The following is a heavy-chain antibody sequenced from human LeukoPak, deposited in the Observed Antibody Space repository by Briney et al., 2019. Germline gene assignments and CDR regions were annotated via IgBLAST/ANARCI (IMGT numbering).Heavy chain of an antibody. D-gene: IGHD3-22*01. J-gene: IGHJ5*02. V-gene: IGHV4-34*01. CDR1: GGSFSGYY. CDR2: INHSGST. Sequence: SETLSLTCAVYGGSFSGYYWSWIRQPPGKGLEWIGEINHSGSTNYNPSLKSRVTISVDTSKNQFSLKLSSVTAADTAVYYCAIGWGVVVIRWFDPWGQGTLVTVSS. CDR3: AIGWGVVVIRWFDP.